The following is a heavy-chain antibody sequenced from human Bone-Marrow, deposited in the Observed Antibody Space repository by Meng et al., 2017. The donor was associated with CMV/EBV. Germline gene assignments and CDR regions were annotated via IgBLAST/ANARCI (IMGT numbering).Heavy chain of an antibody. J-gene: IGHJ6*02. V-gene: IGHV4-34*01. CDR1: GGSFSGYY. D-gene: IGHD6-6*01. Sequence: GSLRLSCAVYGGSFSGYYWSWIRQPPGKGLEWIGEINHSGSTNYNPSLKSRVTISVDTSKNQFSLKLSSVTAADTAVYYCARVSSSDPNPYYYYYGMDVWGQGTTVTVSS. CDR3: ARVSSSDPNPYYYYYGMDV. CDR2: INHSGST.